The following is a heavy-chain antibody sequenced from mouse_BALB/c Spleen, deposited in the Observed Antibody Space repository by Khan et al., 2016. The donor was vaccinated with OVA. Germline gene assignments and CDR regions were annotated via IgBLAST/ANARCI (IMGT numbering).Heavy chain of an antibody. J-gene: IGHJ3*01. D-gene: IGHD1-1*01. CDR1: GYTFTEYA. V-gene: IGHV1S137*01. CDR3: ARDGSRSLFAY. Sequence: QVQLQQSGTELVRPGVSVKISCKGSGYTFTEYAMNWVKESHEKSLAWIGVISTYYGDARYNQKFKGQATMTVDKSSSTAYMELARLTSEDSAIYYCARDGSRSLFAYWGQGTLVTVSA. CDR2: ISTYYGDA.